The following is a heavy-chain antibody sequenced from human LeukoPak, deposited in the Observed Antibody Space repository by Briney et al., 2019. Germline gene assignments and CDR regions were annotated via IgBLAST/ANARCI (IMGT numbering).Heavy chain of an antibody. V-gene: IGHV4-34*01. D-gene: IGHD3-3*01. CDR3: ARHYDFWSGYYPFDY. CDR2: INHSGST. J-gene: IGHJ4*02. CDR1: GGSFSGYY. Sequence: SETLSLTCAVYGGSFSGYYWSWIRQPPGKGLEWIGEINHSGSTYYNPSLKSRVTISVDTSKNQFSLKLSSVTAADTAVYYCARHYDFWSGYYPFDYWGQGTLVTVSS.